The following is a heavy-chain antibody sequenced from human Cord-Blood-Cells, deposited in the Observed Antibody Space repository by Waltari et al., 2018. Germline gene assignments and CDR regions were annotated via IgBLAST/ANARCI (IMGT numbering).Heavy chain of an antibody. CDR2: ISSSSSYI. CDR3: ARYDFWSGYPDY. J-gene: IGHJ4*02. D-gene: IGHD3-3*01. V-gene: IGHV3-21*01. CDR1: GFTFSSYS. Sequence: EVQLVESGGGLVKPGGSLRLSCAASGFTFSSYSMNWVRQAPGKGLEWVSSISSSSSYIYYADSVKGRFTISRDNAKNSLYLQMNSLRAEDTAVYYCARYDFWSGYPDYWGQGTLVTVSS.